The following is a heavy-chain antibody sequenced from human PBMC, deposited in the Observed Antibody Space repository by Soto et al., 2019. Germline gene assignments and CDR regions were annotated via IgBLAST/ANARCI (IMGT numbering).Heavy chain of an antibody. V-gene: IGHV3-30*03. CDR2: ISRDGGTT. J-gene: IGHJ4*02. D-gene: IGHD2-8*02. CDR1: GFTVSTYG. Sequence: QVQLVESGGGVVQPGRSLRLSCAVSGFTVSTYGMHWVRQAPGKGLEWVEVISRDGGTTYYADSVKGRFTISRDNSWNTLFLEMNSLRGDDMDFYYCTGEVASGYWGQGTLVTVSA. CDR3: TGEVASGY.